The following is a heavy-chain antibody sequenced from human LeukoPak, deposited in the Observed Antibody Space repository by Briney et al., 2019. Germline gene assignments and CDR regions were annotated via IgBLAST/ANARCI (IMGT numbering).Heavy chain of an antibody. Sequence: GGSLRLSCAASGFTLSTYWMNWVRQAPGKGLEWVATIKQDGSEKYYVDSVKGRFTISRDNAKNSLYLQMNSLRAEDTAVYYCARDPVVVVAVDTTPPLYPFDYWGQGTLVTVSS. V-gene: IGHV3-7*01. D-gene: IGHD2-15*01. CDR3: ARDPVVVVAVDTTPPLYPFDY. J-gene: IGHJ4*02. CDR2: IKQDGSEK. CDR1: GFTLSTYW.